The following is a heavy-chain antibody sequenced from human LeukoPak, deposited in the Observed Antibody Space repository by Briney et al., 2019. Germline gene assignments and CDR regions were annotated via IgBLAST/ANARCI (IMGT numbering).Heavy chain of an antibody. J-gene: IGHJ4*02. CDR2: ISYDGSNK. V-gene: IGHV3-30-3*01. CDR1: GFTFSSYA. D-gene: IGHD3-10*01. Sequence: PGGSLRLSCAASGFTFSSYAMHWVRQAPGKGLEWVAVISYDGSNKYYADSVKGRFTISRDNSKNTLYLQMNGLRAEDTAVYYCARDRFGAFDYWGQGTLVTVSS. CDR3: ARDRFGAFDY.